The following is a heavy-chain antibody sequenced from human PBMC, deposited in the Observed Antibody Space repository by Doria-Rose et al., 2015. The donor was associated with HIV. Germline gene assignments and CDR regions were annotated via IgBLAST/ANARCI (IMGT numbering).Heavy chain of an antibody. D-gene: IGHD3-3*01. J-gene: IGHJ6*02. Sequence: QVQLVQSGGEVKKPGASVKVSCKASGYTFTSYDLNWVRQAAGQGLEWMGWIKPDSGTTGYSQKFRGRVTLTRNTSLSTSYMELRSLRSDDTAVYYCARGPPYYNFWSGSYYYYGMDVWGQGTAVTVSS. CDR2: IKPDSGTT. V-gene: IGHV1-8*02. CDR3: ARGPPYYNFWSGSYYYYGMDV. CDR1: GYTFTSYD.